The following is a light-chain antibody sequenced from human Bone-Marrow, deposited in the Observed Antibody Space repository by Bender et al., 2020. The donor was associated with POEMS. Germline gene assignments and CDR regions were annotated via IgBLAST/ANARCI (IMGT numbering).Light chain of an antibody. Sequence: QSVLTQPPSASGTPGQKVTISCSGSSSNIARNSVYWYQQLPGTAPRLLIYTNNERPSGVPDRFSGSLSGTSASLAITGLQSDDEAIYFCVAWDASLNGWVFGGGTKLTVL. V-gene: IGLV1-44*01. CDR3: VAWDASLNGWV. CDR2: TNN. CDR1: SSNIARNS. J-gene: IGLJ3*02.